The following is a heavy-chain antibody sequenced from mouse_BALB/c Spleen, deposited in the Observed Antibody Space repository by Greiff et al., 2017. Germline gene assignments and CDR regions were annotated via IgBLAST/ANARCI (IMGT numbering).Heavy chain of an antibody. J-gene: IGHJ4*01. D-gene: IGHD2-10*01. CDR2: INPSTGYT. Sequence: QVQLKESGAELAKPGASVKMSCKASGYTFTSYWMHWVKQRPGQGLEWIGYINPSTGYTEYNQKFKDKATLTADKSSSTAYMQLSSLTSEDSAVYYCATPTGRRYAMDYWGQGTSVTVSS. CDR1: GYTFTSYW. V-gene: IGHV1-7*01. CDR3: ATPTGRRYAMDY.